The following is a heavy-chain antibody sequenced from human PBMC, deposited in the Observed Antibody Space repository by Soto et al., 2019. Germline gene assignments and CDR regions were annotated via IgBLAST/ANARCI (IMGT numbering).Heavy chain of an antibody. CDR1: GFTFSSYG. CDR3: AKELGGWGYSPPDY. J-gene: IGHJ4*02. D-gene: IGHD1-26*01. CDR2: ISYDGSNK. V-gene: IGHV3-30*18. Sequence: QVQLVESGGGVVQPGRSLRLSCAASGFTFSSYGMHWVRQAPGKGLEWVAVISYDGSNKYYADSVKGRFTISRDNSKNTLYLQMNSLRAEDTAVYYCAKELGGWGYSPPDYWGQGTLVTVSS.